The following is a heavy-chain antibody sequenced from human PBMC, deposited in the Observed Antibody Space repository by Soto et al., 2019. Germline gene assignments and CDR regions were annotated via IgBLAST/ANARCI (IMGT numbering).Heavy chain of an antibody. Sequence: QVQLQESGPGLVKPSQTLSLTCTVSGGSISSGDYYWSWIRQHPGKGLEWIGYIYYSGSTYYNPSRKSRVTISVDSSKTQFSLALTPVTAADTAVYFCARWWSGSRQGFDPWGQRTLVTVSS. J-gene: IGHJ5*02. CDR2: IYYSGST. D-gene: IGHD3-3*01. V-gene: IGHV4-31*03. CDR1: GGSISSGDYY. CDR3: ARWWSGSRQGFDP.